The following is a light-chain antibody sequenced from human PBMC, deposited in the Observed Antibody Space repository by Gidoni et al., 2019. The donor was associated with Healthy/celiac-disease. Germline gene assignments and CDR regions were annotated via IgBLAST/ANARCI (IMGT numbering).Light chain of an antibody. Sequence: DIVMTQSPLSLPVISGEPASISCRSSQSLLHSNGYNYLDWYLQKPGQSPQLLIYLGSNRASGVPDRFSGSGSGTDFTLKISRVEAEDVGVYYCMQALQTPPTFXXXTKVEIK. J-gene: IGKJ1*01. CDR2: LGS. CDR1: QSLLHSNGYNY. V-gene: IGKV2-28*01. CDR3: MQALQTPPT.